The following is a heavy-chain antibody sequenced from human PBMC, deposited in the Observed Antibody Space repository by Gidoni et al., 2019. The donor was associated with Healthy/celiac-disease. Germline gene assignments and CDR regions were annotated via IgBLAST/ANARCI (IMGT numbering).Heavy chain of an antibody. J-gene: IGHJ4*02. D-gene: IGHD6-19*01. CDR1: GFTFSHAW. CDR2: IKSKTDGGTT. V-gene: IGHV3-15*01. CDR3: TTASWYSSGWYMGY. Sequence: EVQLVESGGGLVKPGGSLRLSCAASGFTFSHAWMSWVRQAPGKGLEWVGRIKSKTDGGTTDYAAPVKGRFTISRDDSKNTLYLQMNSLKTEDTAVYYCTTASWYSSGWYMGYWGQGTLVTVSS.